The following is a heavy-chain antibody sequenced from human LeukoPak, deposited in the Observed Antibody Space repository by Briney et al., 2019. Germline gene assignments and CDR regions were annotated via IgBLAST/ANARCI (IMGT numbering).Heavy chain of an antibody. CDR3: TGRIVVVVAATPRPENYFDY. V-gene: IGHV3-15*01. J-gene: IGHJ4*02. D-gene: IGHD2-15*01. CDR1: GFTFSNAW. CDR2: IKSKTGGGTT. Sequence: GGSLRLSCAASGFTFSNAWMSWVRRAPGKGLEWVGRIKSKTGGGTTDYAAPVKGRFTISRDDSKNTLYLQMNSLKTEDTAVYYCTGRIVVVVAATPRPENYFDYWGQGTLVTVSS.